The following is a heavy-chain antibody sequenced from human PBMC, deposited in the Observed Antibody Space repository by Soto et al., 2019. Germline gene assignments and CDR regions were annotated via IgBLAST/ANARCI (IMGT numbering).Heavy chain of an antibody. CDR2: IYWDDVK. V-gene: IGHV2-5*02. Sequence: QITLKESGPALVKPTQTLTLACTFSGFSLSTRGVGVGWIRQPPGKALEWLALIYWDDVKHYSPSLMSRPTITQDTSKNQVALTMPNMDPVDTATSYCAHKGGGDRILDYWGQGTLVTVSS. CDR1: GFSLSTRGVG. CDR3: AHKGGGDRILDY. J-gene: IGHJ4*02. D-gene: IGHD3-16*01.